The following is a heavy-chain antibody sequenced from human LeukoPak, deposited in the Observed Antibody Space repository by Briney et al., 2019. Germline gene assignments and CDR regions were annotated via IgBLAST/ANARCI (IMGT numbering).Heavy chain of an antibody. D-gene: IGHD1-26*01. CDR1: RFAFRTYS. CDR2: ISRDSKTI. J-gene: IGHJ2*01. CDR3: ARGAWELTDWYFDL. V-gene: IGHV3-48*04. Sequence: GGSLRLSCAASRFAFRTYSMNWVRQAPGKGLEWLSYISRDSKTIYYADSVKGRFTISRDNAKNSLYLQMNSLRAEDTAVYYCARGAWELTDWYFDLWGRGTLVTVSS.